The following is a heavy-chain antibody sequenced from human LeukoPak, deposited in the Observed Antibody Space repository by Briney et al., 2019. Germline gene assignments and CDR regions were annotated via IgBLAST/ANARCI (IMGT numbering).Heavy chain of an antibody. CDR1: GFTFSTYT. Sequence: GSLRLSCAASGFTFSTYTMYWVRHPPGKRLEWVSIIGSSGGGIHYADSVKGRFTISRDNSKNALYLQMSSLRVEDTAVYYCAIDPNWGTHSWGQGVLVTVSS. CDR2: IGSSGGGI. V-gene: IGHV3-23*01. CDR3: AIDPNWGTHS. D-gene: IGHD7-27*01. J-gene: IGHJ4*02.